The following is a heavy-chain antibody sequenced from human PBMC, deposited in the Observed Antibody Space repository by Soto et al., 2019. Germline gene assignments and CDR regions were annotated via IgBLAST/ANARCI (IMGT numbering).Heavy chain of an antibody. CDR1: GGTFNTYA. Sequence: QMQLVQSGAEVKERGSSVKISCKPSGGTFNTYALTWVRQAPGQGLAWIGGIIPIFGIKNVAQRCQGRVTINADESLTTAYMEMTSLRSDDTAVYYCAKEAGDHWGQGTLVTVSS. CDR2: IIPIFGIK. V-gene: IGHV1-69*01. D-gene: IGHD3-10*01. J-gene: IGHJ4*02. CDR3: AKEAGDH.